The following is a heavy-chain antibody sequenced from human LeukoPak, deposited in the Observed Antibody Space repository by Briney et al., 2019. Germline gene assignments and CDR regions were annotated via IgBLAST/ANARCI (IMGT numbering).Heavy chain of an antibody. V-gene: IGHV4-39*07. Sequence: SETLSLTCTVSGGSISSSSYYWGWIRQPPGKGLEWIGSIYYSGSTYYNPSLKSRVTISVDTSKNQFSLKLSSVTAADTAVYYCARDRKYYYHMDVWGKGTTVTVSS. CDR1: GGSISSSSYY. D-gene: IGHD1-14*01. J-gene: IGHJ6*03. CDR3: ARDRKYYYHMDV. CDR2: IYYSGST.